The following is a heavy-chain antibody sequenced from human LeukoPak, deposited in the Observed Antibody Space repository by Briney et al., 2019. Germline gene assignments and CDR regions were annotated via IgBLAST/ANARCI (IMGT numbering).Heavy chain of an antibody. CDR3: ARDYPPPASSSSSPSDY. V-gene: IGHV3-74*01. CDR1: GFTFSSYW. CDR2: INTDGSST. Sequence: PGGSLRLSCAASGFTFSSYWMHWVRQAPGKGRVWVSRINTDGSSTSYADSVKGRFTISRDNAKNTLYLQMNSLRAEDTAVYYCARDYPPPASSSSSPSDYWGQGTLVTVSS. J-gene: IGHJ4*02. D-gene: IGHD6-6*01.